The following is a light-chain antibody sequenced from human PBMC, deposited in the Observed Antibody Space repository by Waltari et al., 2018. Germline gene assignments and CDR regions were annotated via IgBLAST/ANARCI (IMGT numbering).Light chain of an antibody. CDR3: MILYNNAVV. V-gene: IGLV5-45*01. CDR2: YKPYYGT. Sequence: QAVLTQQASLSASPGASASLNCTLRSDINVGTYKIYWYQQRPGSPPQFPVKYKPYYGTQPVSGVPRRCSVSKDTSANSGILLSSGLQSEDTADYCCMILYNNAVVFGGGTKVTVL. CDR1: SDINVGTYK. J-gene: IGLJ3*02.